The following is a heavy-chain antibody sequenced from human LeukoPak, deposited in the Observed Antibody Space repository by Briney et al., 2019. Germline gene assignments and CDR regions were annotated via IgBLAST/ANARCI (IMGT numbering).Heavy chain of an antibody. D-gene: IGHD6-19*01. CDR2: IYYSGST. CDR1: GGSISSSSYY. V-gene: IGHV4-39*01. CDR3: ARQEGPIAVAGY. Sequence: PSETLSLTCTVSGGSISSSSYYWGWIRQPPGKGLEWIGSIYYSGSTYYNPSLKSRVTISVDTSKNQFSLKLSSVTAADTAVYYCARQEGPIAVAGYWGQGTLVTVSS. J-gene: IGHJ4*02.